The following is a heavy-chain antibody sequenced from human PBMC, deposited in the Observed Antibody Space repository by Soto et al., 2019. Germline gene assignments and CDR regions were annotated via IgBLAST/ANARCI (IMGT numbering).Heavy chain of an antibody. V-gene: IGHV1-3*04. D-gene: IGHD6-13*01. CDR1: GYTFTSYA. CDR3: ARDWHSSSWLY. J-gene: IGHJ4*02. Sequence: SVKVSCKASGYTFTSYAIHWVRQAPGERLEWMGWINTGNGNTKYSQKFQGRVTITRDTSASTAYMELSSLRSEDTAVYYCARDWHSSSWLYWGQGTLVTVSS. CDR2: INTGNGNT.